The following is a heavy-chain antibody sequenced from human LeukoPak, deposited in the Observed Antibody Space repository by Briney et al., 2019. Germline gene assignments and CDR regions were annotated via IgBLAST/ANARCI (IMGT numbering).Heavy chain of an antibody. V-gene: IGHV1-69*06. CDR3: ARGVDSSGWTGWFDP. Sequence: ASVKVSCKASGYTFTSYGISWVRQAPGQGLEWMGGIIPIFGTANYAQKFQGRVTITADKSTSTAYMELSSLRSEDTAVYYCARGVDSSGWTGWFDPWGQGTLVTVSS. D-gene: IGHD6-19*01. J-gene: IGHJ5*02. CDR2: IIPIFGTA. CDR1: GYTFTSYG.